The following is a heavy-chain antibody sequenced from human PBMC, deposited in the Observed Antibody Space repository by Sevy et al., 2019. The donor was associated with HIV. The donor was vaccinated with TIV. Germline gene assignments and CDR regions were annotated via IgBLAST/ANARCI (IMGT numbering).Heavy chain of an antibody. J-gene: IGHJ4*02. D-gene: IGHD3-3*02. CDR2: INSRSSTI. CDR3: ARGPSFFVMSDAPVDY. V-gene: IGHV3-48*01. CDR1: GFTFSTNS. Sequence: GGSLRLSCVASGFTFSTNSMNWVRQAPGKGLEWVSYINSRSSTIHYADSVKGRFTIFRDNAQNSLYLQMNSLRGEDTAVYYCARGPSFFVMSDAPVDYWGQGTLVTVSS.